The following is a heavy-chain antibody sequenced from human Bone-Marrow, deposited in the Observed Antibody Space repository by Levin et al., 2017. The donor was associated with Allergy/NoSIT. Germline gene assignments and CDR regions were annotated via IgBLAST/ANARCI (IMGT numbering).Heavy chain of an antibody. D-gene: IGHD3-3*01. J-gene: IGHJ4*02. Sequence: GGSLRLSCAASGFTFIAYEMNWVRQAPGKGLEWVAYISTSGSDISYADSVKGRFTIARDNAKNSLFLQMNSLRAEDTAIYFCSRDKPKRSLFGVVTGRYFDYWGQGTLVSVSS. CDR3: SRDKPKRSLFGVVTGRYFDY. CDR1: GFTFIAYE. CDR2: ISTSGSDI. V-gene: IGHV3-48*03.